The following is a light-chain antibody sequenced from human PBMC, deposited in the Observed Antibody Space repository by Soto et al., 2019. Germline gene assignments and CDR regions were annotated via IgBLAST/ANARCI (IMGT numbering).Light chain of an antibody. CDR1: QSVGSN. CDR2: GAS. CDR3: QRYNTGPWELT. Sequence: EIVMTHSPATLSVSPGERATLSCSASQSVGSNSAWYLQKPGQAPRLLSVGASSRAPGIPARFSGSGSGTEFTLSISSLQSEDFAVYYCQRYNTGPWELTFGGGTKVEI. J-gene: IGKJ4*01. V-gene: IGKV3-15*01.